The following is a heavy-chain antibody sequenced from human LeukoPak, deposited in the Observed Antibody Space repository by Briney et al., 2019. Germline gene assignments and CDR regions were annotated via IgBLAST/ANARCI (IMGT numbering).Heavy chain of an antibody. CDR3: ARRGRHSYGHFDY. V-gene: IGHV4-34*01. D-gene: IGHD5-18*01. CDR2: INHSGST. CDR1: GGSFSGYY. Sequence: SETLSLTCAVYGGSFSGYYWSWIRQPPGKGLEWIGEINHSGSTNYNPSLKSRVTISVDTSKNQFSLKLSSVTAADTAVYYCARRGRHSYGHFDYWGQGTLVTVSS. J-gene: IGHJ4*02.